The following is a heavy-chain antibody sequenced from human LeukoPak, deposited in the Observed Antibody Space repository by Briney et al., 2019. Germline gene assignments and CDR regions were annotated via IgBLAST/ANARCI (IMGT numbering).Heavy chain of an antibody. D-gene: IGHD3-3*01. CDR3: ASSTYYDFWSGYLGYYYGMDV. V-gene: IGHV4-59*01. J-gene: IGHJ6*02. Sequence: SETLSLTCTVSGGSLSSYYWSWIRQPPGKGLEWIGYIYYSGSTNYNPSLKSRVTISVDTSKNQFSLKLSSVTAADTAVYYCASSTYYDFWSGYLGYYYGMDVWGQGTTVTVSS. CDR2: IYYSGST. CDR1: GGSLSSYY.